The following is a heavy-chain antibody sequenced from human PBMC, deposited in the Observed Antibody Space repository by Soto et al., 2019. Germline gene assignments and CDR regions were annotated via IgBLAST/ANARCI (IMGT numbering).Heavy chain of an antibody. CDR1: GFSLSTSGVG. Sequence: QMTLKESGPTLVKPTQTLTLTCTFSGFSLSTSGVGVGWMRQPPGKALEWLALIYWDDDKGYSPSLKSRLTIPKDTSKKQVVLTLTNMDPVDTATYYGAHRRVGRSIYYFNYWGQGTLVTVSS. CDR3: AHRRVGRSIYYFNY. J-gene: IGHJ4*02. CDR2: IYWDDDK. V-gene: IGHV2-5*02. D-gene: IGHD1-26*01.